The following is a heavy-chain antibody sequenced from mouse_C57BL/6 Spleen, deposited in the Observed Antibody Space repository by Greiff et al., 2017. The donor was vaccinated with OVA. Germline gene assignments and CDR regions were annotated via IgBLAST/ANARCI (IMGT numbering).Heavy chain of an antibody. V-gene: IGHV1-82*01. CDR1: GYAFSSSW. J-gene: IGHJ2*01. Sequence: QVQLQQSGPELVKPGASVKISCKASGYAFSSSWMNWVKQRPGKGLEWIGRIYPGDGATNYNGKFKGKATLTADKSSSTAYMQLSSLTSEDSAVYFCARIGGSSNYFDYWGQGTTLTVSS. D-gene: IGHD1-1*01. CDR2: IYPGDGAT. CDR3: ARIGGSSNYFDY.